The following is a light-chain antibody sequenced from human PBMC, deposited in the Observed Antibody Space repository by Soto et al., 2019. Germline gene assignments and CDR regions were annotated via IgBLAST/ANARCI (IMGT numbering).Light chain of an antibody. Sequence: EIVLTQSPGTLSLSPGEGATVSCRVSQSINSKSLVWYQRKFGQAPRLLIYNTSSRAAGIPDRFSGSGSGTDFPLSISRLEHEDFAVYYCQHYGGSFIFGPGTKVDFK. V-gene: IGKV3-20*01. J-gene: IGKJ3*01. CDR3: QHYGGSFI. CDR2: NTS. CDR1: QSINSKS.